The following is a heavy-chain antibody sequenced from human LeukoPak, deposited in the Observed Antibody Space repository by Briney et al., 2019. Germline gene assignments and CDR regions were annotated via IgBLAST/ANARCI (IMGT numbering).Heavy chain of an antibody. CDR2: IYHSGST. D-gene: IGHD2-15*01. J-gene: IGHJ4*02. Sequence: SQTLSLTCAVSGGSISSGGYSWSWIRKPPGKGLEWIGEIYHSGSTNYNPSLKSRVTISVDKSKNQFSLKLSSVTAADTAVYYCASGGKGFDYWGQGTLVTVSS. CDR1: GGSISSGGYS. CDR3: ASGGKGFDY. V-gene: IGHV4-30-2*01.